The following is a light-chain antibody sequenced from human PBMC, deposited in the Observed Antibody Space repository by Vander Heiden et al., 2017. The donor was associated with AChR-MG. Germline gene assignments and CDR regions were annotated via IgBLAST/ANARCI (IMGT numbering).Light chain of an antibody. V-gene: IGLV7-46*01. Sequence: QAVVTQEPSLTVSPGGAVTLTCGFSTGAVTSGHYPYWFQQKPGQAPRTLIYDTSNKHSWTPARFSGSLLGGKAALTLSGAQPEDEAEYYCLLSYSGAHWVFGGGTKLTVL. CDR2: DTS. J-gene: IGLJ3*02. CDR3: LLSYSGAHWV. CDR1: TGAVTSGHY.